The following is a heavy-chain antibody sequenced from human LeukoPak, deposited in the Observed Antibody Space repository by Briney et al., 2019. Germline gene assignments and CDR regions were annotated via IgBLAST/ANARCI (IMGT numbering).Heavy chain of an antibody. Sequence: GGSLRLSCAVPGFTFSSNGMHWVRQAPGKGLEWVAFIRSDGSNKYCADSVKGRFTISRDNSQNTLYLQMSSLRPEDTAVYYCAKDFGYTNYWGQGALVTVSS. J-gene: IGHJ4*02. CDR3: AKDFGYTNY. CDR2: IRSDGSNK. CDR1: GFTFSSNG. D-gene: IGHD5-24*01. V-gene: IGHV3-30*02.